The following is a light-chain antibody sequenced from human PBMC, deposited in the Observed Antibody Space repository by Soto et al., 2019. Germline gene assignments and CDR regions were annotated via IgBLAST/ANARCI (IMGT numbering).Light chain of an antibody. CDR1: QGISTS. Sequence: DIQLTQSPAFLSASIGESATISCRASQGISTSLAWYQEKPGNAPKLIIYAASTWHSGVPARFSGSGSGTDFTLTISSLQSEDFATYYCQQINTFLDTFGGGTKVDI. V-gene: IGKV1-9*01. CDR2: AAS. CDR3: QQINTFLDT. J-gene: IGKJ4*01.